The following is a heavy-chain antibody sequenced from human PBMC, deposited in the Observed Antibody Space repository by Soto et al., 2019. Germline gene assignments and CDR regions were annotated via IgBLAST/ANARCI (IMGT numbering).Heavy chain of an antibody. CDR2: ISGSGGAT. CDR3: AKPNLFCSSTSCYDY. V-gene: IGHV3-23*01. D-gene: IGHD2-2*01. J-gene: IGHJ4*02. CDR1: GFTFSSYA. Sequence: GGSLRLSCEASGFTFSSYAMSWVRQAPGKGLDWVSAISGSGGATYYADSVKGRFTISRDNSKNTLYLHMNSLRAEDTAVYYCAKPNLFCSSTSCYDYWGQGTLVTVSS.